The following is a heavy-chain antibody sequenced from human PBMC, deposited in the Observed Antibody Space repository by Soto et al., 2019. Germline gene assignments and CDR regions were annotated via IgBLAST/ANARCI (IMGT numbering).Heavy chain of an antibody. CDR1: GDSIISIDLY. CDR3: ARHSLALRKNNWFDP. V-gene: IGHV4-39*01. J-gene: IGHJ5*02. Sequence: PPDPLSLPSTVSGDSIISIDLYWVWVLHTPGKGLEWIGSIFYLGSSYYNPSLKSRVTMSVDTSKNQFSLRLRSVTAADTALYFCARHSLALRKNNWFDPWGQGIMVTVAS. D-gene: IGHD3-3*02. CDR2: IFYLGSS.